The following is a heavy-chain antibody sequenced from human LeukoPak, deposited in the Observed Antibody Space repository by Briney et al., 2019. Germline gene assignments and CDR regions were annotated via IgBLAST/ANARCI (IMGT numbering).Heavy chain of an antibody. J-gene: IGHJ4*02. CDR2: IYYSGST. CDR3: ARLDTAMVLPGHFDY. Sequence: SETLSLTGSVSGGSISGYYWSWFRQPPGKGLEGIGYIYYSGSTNYNPSLKSRVTISVDTSKNQFSLKLSSVTAADTAVYYCARLDTAMVLPGHFDYWGQGTLVTVSS. V-gene: IGHV4-59*13. D-gene: IGHD5-18*01. CDR1: GGSISGYY.